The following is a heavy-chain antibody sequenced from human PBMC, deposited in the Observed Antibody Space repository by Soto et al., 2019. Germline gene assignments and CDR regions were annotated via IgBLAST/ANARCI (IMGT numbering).Heavy chain of an antibody. CDR2: IYYSGST. Sequence: SETLSLTCTVSGGSVSSGSYYWSWIRQPPGKGLEWIGYIYYSGSTNYNPSLKSRVTISVDTSKNQFSLKLSSVTAADTAVYYCARAPGEMATILFDYWGQGTLVTVSS. CDR1: GGSVSSGSYY. J-gene: IGHJ4*02. CDR3: ARAPGEMATILFDY. D-gene: IGHD5-12*01. V-gene: IGHV4-61*01.